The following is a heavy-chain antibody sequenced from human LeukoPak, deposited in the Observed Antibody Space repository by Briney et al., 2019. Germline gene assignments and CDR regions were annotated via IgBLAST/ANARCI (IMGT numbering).Heavy chain of an antibody. J-gene: IGHJ4*02. CDR3: ASDSGYERGFDY. CDR1: GFTFSSYS. Sequence: GGSLRLSCAASGFTFSSYSMNWVRQPPGKGLEWVSSISSSSSYIYYADSVKGRFTISRDNAKNSLYLQMNSLRAEDTAVYYCASDSGYERGFDYWGQGTLVTVSS. V-gene: IGHV3-21*01. D-gene: IGHD5-12*01. CDR2: ISSSSSYI.